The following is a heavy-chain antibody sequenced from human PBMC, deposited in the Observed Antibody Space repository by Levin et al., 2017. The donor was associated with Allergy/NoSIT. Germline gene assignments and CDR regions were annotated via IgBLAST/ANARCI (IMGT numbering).Heavy chain of an antibody. CDR1: GFTFSTYA. J-gene: IGHJ6*02. Sequence: GESLKISCAASGFTFSTYAMNWVRHAPGKGLEWVSTISVSGGSTYYADSVKGRFTISRDSSRNTLYLQMNSLRVDDTALYYCAKSGGSSLGYHGRDVWGQGTTVTVS. CDR3: AKSGGSSLGYHGRDV. V-gene: IGHV3-23*01. D-gene: IGHD2-15*01. CDR2: ISVSGGST.